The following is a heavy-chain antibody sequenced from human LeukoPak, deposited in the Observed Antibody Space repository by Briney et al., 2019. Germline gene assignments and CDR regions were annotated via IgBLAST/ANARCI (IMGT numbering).Heavy chain of an antibody. Sequence: TGGSLRLSCAASGFTFSSYAMHWVRQAPGKGLEWVAVISYDGSNKYYADSVKGRFTISRDNSKNTLYLQMNSLRAEDTAVYYCARDRYYYDSSGYYYYYYGMDVWGQGTTVTVSS. D-gene: IGHD3-22*01. CDR1: GFTFSSYA. CDR2: ISYDGSNK. CDR3: ARDRYYYDSSGYYYYYYGMDV. V-gene: IGHV3-30*04. J-gene: IGHJ6*02.